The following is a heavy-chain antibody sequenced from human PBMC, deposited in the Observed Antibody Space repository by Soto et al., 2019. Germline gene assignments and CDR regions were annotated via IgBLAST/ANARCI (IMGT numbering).Heavy chain of an antibody. J-gene: IGHJ4*02. Sequence: EVQLLESGGGLVQPGGSLRLSCAASGFTFSSYAMSWVRQSPGKGLEWVSAISTGGGVTYYADSVKGRFTISRDNSKNTLYLQMNSLRAEDTALYYFAQGYSGSARFDYWGQGTLVTVSS. D-gene: IGHD6-6*01. CDR3: AQGYSGSARFDY. CDR2: ISTGGGVT. CDR1: GFTFSSYA. V-gene: IGHV3-23*01.